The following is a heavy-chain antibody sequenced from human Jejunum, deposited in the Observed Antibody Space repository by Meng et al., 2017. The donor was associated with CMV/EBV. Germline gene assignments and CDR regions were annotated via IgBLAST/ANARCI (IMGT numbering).Heavy chain of an antibody. D-gene: IGHD1-20*01. CDR3: ARGYNWNFDY. CDR2: IKYDGRQK. V-gene: IGHV3-7*04. CDR1: GFTFGSYR. Sequence: LCCAGAGFTFGSYRVIWVRQAPGRGVEWVANIKYDGRQKYYVDSVKGRFTISRDNAKNSLYLQMNSLRAEDTAVYYCARGYNWNFDYWGQGTLVTVSS. J-gene: IGHJ4*02.